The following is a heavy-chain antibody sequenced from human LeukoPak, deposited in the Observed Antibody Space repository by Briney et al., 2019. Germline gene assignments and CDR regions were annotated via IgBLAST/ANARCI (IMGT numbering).Heavy chain of an antibody. CDR3: AAADTAMGTGEFYLDF. J-gene: IGHJ4*02. CDR2: ITYSGSA. D-gene: IGHD5-18*01. CDR1: GGSIRSSY. V-gene: IGHV4-59*01. Sequence: PSETLSLTCSVSGGSIRSSYWSWIRLPPGKGLEWIGYITYSGSANYNPSLKTQVTMSVDTSKNQFSLNLTSVTAAGTAVYYCAAADTAMGTGEFYLDFWGQGALVTVSS.